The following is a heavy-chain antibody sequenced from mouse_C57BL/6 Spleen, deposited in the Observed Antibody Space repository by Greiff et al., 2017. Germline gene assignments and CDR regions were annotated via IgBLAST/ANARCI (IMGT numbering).Heavy chain of an antibody. D-gene: IGHD2-1*01. CDR3: ALPYGNYDGWFAY. V-gene: IGHV14-2*01. CDR2: IDPEDGET. CDR1: GFNIKDYY. Sequence: EVQVVESGAELVKPGASVKLSCTASGFNIKDYYMHWVKQRTEQGLEWIGRIDPEDGETKYAPKFQGKATITADTSSNTAYLQLSSLTSEDTAVYYCALPYGNYDGWFAYWGQGTLVTVSA. J-gene: IGHJ3*01.